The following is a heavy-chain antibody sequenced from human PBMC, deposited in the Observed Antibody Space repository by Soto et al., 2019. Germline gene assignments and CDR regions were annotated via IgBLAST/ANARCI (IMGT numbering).Heavy chain of an antibody. J-gene: IGHJ4*02. CDR3: ARDPREYYFDY. CDR2: ISSSSSTI. Sequence: GGSLRLSCAASGFTFSTYSMSWVRQAPGKGLEWVSYISSSSSTIYYADSMKGRFTISRDNAKNSLYLQMNSLRAEDTAVYYCARDPREYYFDYWGQGTLVTVSS. CDR1: GFTFSTYS. V-gene: IGHV3-48*04.